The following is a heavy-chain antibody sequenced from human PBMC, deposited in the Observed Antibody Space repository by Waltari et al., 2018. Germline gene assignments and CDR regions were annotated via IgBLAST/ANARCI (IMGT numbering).Heavy chain of an antibody. V-gene: IGHV3-33*06. Sequence: QVRLVESGGGVVQPGMSLRLSCAASGFSIGSYGMHWVRQAPGKGLEWVALIWFDGGQTYYADSVRGRFTISRDNSKNTLYLDMNSLKLNDTAIYYCAKDAFGNTYLDHWGQGTLVTVAS. CDR3: AKDAFGNTYLDH. J-gene: IGHJ4*02. CDR2: IWFDGGQT. D-gene: IGHD3-10*01. CDR1: GFSIGSYG.